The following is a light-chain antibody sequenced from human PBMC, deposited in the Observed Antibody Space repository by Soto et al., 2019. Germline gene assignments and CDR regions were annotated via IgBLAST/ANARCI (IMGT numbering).Light chain of an antibody. CDR2: KAS. CDR3: QHYNSYSEA. J-gene: IGKJ1*01. V-gene: IGKV1-5*03. CDR1: QSISSY. Sequence: EIHVTQTPSSLSASVGDRVTITCRASQSISSYLDWYQQKPGKAPKLLIYKASTLKSGVPSRFSGSGSGTEFTLTISSLQPDDFATYYCQHYNSYSEAFGQGTKVDIK.